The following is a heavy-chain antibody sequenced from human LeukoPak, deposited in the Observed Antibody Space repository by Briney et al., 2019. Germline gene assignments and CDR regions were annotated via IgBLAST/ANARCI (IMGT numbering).Heavy chain of an antibody. D-gene: IGHD1-26*01. V-gene: IGHV4-30-2*01. Sequence: SETLSLTCGVSGGSISTAFYSWNWIRQPPGKGLEWIGRVEYNGRTEYSPSLKSRVTISVDRSKSQFSLRLSSVTAADTAVYYCARVEMGDSGSYFDYWGQGTLVTVSS. CDR3: ARVEMGDSGSYFDY. CDR2: VEYNGRT. CDR1: GGSISTAFYS. J-gene: IGHJ4*02.